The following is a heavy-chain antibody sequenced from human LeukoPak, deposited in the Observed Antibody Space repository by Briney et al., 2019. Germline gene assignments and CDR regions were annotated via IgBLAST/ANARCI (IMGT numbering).Heavy chain of an antibody. Sequence: PSETLSLTCTVSGGSISSGSYYWSWIRQPAGKGLEWIGRIYTSGSTNYNPSLKSRVTISVDTSKNQFSLKLSSVTAAATAVYYCARDRGSYGPPHWGQGTLVTVSS. CDR3: ARDRGSYGPPH. J-gene: IGHJ4*02. D-gene: IGHD5-18*01. V-gene: IGHV4-61*02. CDR1: GGSISSGSYY. CDR2: IYTSGST.